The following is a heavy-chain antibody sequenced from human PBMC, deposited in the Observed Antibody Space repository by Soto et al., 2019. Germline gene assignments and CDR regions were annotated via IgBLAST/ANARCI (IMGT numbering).Heavy chain of an antibody. CDR2: ISYSGST. J-gene: IGHJ5*02. D-gene: IGHD6-6*01. Sequence: QVQLQESAPGLGKPSQTLSFTCTVSGGSISSGGFYWSWIRQHPGKGLEWIGYISYSGSTYYNPSLKSRVTISLDTFQNQFSLKLTSVTAADTAVYYCARERSSSSENWFDPWGQGTLVTVSS. V-gene: IGHV4-31*03. CDR1: GGSISSGGFY. CDR3: ARERSSSSENWFDP.